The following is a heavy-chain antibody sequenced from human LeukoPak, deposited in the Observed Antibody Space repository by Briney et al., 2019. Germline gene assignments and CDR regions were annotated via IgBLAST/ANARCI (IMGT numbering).Heavy chain of an antibody. CDR3: TTKRVGAPAFDY. CDR1: GFTFNNAR. J-gene: IGHJ4*02. Sequence: PGGSLRLSCAASGFTFNNARMNWVRQAPGKGLEWVGRIKSKIEGGTIDYAAPVRGRFTISRDDSKNTLYLQMNSLKTEDTAVYYCTTKRVGAPAFDYWGQGTLVTVSS. V-gene: IGHV3-15*07. CDR2: IKSKIEGGTI. D-gene: IGHD1-26*01.